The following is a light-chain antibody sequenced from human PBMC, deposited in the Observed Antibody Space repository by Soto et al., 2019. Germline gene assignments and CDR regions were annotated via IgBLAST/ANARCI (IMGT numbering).Light chain of an antibody. CDR1: SSNIGSNY. CDR3: AAWDDSPRGVV. CDR2: SDY. V-gene: IGLV1-47*02. J-gene: IGLJ2*01. Sequence: QAVVTQPPSASGTPGQRVTISCSGSSSNIGSNYVYWYQQLPGAAPKLLIYSDYHRPSGVPDRFSGSKSGTSASLAISGLRSEDEADYYCAAWDDSPRGVVFGGGTKVTVL.